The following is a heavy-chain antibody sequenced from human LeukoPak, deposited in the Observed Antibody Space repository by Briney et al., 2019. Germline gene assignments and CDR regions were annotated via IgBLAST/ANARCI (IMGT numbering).Heavy chain of an antibody. CDR3: ARIYQLTSGWIN. D-gene: IGHD6-25*01. CDR1: GFSLSTSGMC. CDR2: IDWHYNK. J-gene: IGHJ4*02. Sequence: SGPTLVNPKQTLTLTCTFSGFSLSTSGMCVSWIRQPPGKALEWLAHIDWHYNKYYSTSLKTRLTISADTSKNQVVLTMTNMDPVDTATYYCARIYQLTSGWINWGQGTLVAVSS. V-gene: IGHV2-70*01.